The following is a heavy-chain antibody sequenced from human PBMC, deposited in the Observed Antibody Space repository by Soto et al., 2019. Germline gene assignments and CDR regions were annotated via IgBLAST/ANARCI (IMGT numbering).Heavy chain of an antibody. J-gene: IGHJ4*02. CDR1: GDSITNGDYY. V-gene: IGHV4-30-4*01. Sequence: QVHLQESGPGLVKPSQTLSLTCTVSGDSITNGDYYWSWIRQPPGKGLEWIGYIYYSGSTDYDPSLEXRXTXXADMSKSQFALRLSSVTAADTAVYDCAGSLLDEDFWGQGTLVTVSS. D-gene: IGHD3-3*01. CDR3: AGSLLDEDF. CDR2: IYYSGST.